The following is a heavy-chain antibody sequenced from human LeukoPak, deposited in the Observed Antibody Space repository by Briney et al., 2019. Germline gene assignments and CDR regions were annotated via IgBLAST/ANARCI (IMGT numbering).Heavy chain of an antibody. CDR1: GYTFTGYY. CDR3: ARYNGYMLYY. D-gene: IGHD5-24*01. V-gene: IGHV1-2*02. Sequence: ASVKVSCKASGYTFTGYYMHWVRRAPGQGLEWMGWINPNTGATNYAQKFQGRVTMTRNTSISTAYMELSSLRSEDTAVYYCARYNGYMLYYWGQGTLVTVSS. J-gene: IGHJ4*02. CDR2: INPNTGAT.